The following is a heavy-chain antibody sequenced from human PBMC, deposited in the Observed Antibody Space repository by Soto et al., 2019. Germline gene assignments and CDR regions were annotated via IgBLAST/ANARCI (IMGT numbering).Heavy chain of an antibody. Sequence: PGGSLRLSCEASGFTFSRVSMNWVRQVPGKGLEWVASISSGSSDTWYADSVKGRFIISRDNAQNSLFLQMNTLRPEDTAMYYCARDSVVAALTGTYYYYGMDVWGQGTTVTVSS. CDR1: GFTFSRVS. J-gene: IGHJ6*02. CDR3: ARDSVVAALTGTYYYYGMDV. D-gene: IGHD2-15*01. CDR2: ISSGSSDT. V-gene: IGHV3-21*01.